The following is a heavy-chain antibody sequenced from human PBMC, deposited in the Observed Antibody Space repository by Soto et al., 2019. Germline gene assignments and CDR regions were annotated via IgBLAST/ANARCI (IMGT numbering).Heavy chain of an antibody. J-gene: IGHJ4*02. Sequence: QLQLQESGPRLVKPSETLSLTCAVSGGSLSSSSFFWGWIRQPPGKGLEWIGSMHSRGRSYYNASLKSRLTISVDTSQNQFSLRLTSVAATDTAVYFCASHIEFSGSSVFDSWGQGTLVTVSS. CDR1: GGSLSSSSFF. D-gene: IGHD6-6*01. CDR3: ASHIEFSGSSVFDS. CDR2: MHSRGRS. V-gene: IGHV4-39*01.